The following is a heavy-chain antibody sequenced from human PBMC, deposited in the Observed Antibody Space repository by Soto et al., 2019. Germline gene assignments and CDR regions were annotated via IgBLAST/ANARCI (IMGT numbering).Heavy chain of an antibody. J-gene: IGHJ4*02. CDR3: ARSSGYYYVDY. CDR1: GYTFTSYA. CDR2: INAGNGNT. Sequence: QVQLVQSGAEVKKPGASVKVSCKASGYTFTSYAMHWVRQAPGQRLEWMGWINAGNGNTKYSQKFQGRVTITRDTSASTAYMELSSLRSEDTAVYYGARSSGYYYVDYGGQGTLVTVSS. V-gene: IGHV1-3*01. D-gene: IGHD3-22*01.